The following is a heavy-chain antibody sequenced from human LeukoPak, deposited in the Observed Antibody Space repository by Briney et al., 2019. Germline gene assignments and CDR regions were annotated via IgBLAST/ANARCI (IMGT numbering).Heavy chain of an antibody. Sequence: ASVKVSCKASGYTFTGYYMHWVRQAPGQGLEWMGWITPNSGGTNYAQKFQGRVTMTRDTSISTAYMELSRLRPDDTAVYYCARVGIYCSSTSCYPGDWFDPWGQGTLVTVSS. D-gene: IGHD2-2*01. CDR3: ARVGIYCSSTSCYPGDWFDP. V-gene: IGHV1-2*02. CDR1: GYTFTGYY. CDR2: ITPNSGGT. J-gene: IGHJ5*02.